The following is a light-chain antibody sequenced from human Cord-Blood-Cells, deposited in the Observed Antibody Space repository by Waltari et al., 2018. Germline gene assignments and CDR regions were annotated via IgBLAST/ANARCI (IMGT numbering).Light chain of an antibody. J-gene: IGKJ1*01. CDR2: LGS. CDR1: QSLLPSNGYNY. Sequence: DIVMTQSPLSLPVTPGEPASISCRSRQSLLPSNGYNYLDWYLQKPGQSPQLLIYLGSNRASGVPDRFSGSGSGTDFTLKISRVEAEDVGVYYCMQALQTPPTFGQGTKVEIK. CDR3: MQALQTPPT. V-gene: IGKV2-28*01.